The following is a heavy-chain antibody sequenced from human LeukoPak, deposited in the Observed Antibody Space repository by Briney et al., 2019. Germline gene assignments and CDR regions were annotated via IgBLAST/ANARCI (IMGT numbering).Heavy chain of an antibody. D-gene: IGHD6-6*01. CDR2: INSDGSEG. V-gene: IGHV3-7*03. J-gene: IGHJ3*01. Sequence: GGSLRLSCVVSGFTFNNNWMTWVRQAPGKGLEWVATINSDGSEGYYADVVKGRFTISRDNAKNSLYLQINSLRAEDTAVYYCARSSYSSSSSVWGQGTMVTVSS. CDR1: GFTFNNNW. CDR3: ARSSYSSSSSV.